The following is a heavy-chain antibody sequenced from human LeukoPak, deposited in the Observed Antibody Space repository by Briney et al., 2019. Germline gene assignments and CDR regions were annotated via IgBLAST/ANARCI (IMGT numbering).Heavy chain of an antibody. D-gene: IGHD6-19*01. CDR1: AYSFTTYY. CDR2: IIPSGGGT. Sequence: AAGKVSCKASAYSFTTYYIHWVRQAPAQGLELMGIIIPSGGGTRYAQNFQERSTITSNTSMSRVYMELSSLRSEDTAVYYCARGRGSDWTNFACWGQGTLVTVSS. J-gene: IGHJ4*02. V-gene: IGHV1-46*01. CDR3: ARGRGSDWTNFAC.